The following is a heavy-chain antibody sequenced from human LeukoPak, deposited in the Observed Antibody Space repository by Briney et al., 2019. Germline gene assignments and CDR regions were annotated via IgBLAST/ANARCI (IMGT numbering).Heavy chain of an antibody. D-gene: IGHD5-12*01. CDR1: GYTFTNFG. V-gene: IGHV1-69*06. CDR2: IIPIFGTA. Sequence: ASVKVSCKASGYTFTNFGISWVRQAPGQGLEWMGGIIPIFGTANYAQKFQGRVTITADKSTSTAYMELSSLRSEDTAVYYCARGGYSGYASSFDYWGQGTLVTVSS. CDR3: ARGGYSGYASSFDY. J-gene: IGHJ4*02.